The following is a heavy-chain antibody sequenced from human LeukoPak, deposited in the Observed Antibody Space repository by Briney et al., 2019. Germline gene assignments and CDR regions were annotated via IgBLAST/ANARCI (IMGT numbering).Heavy chain of an antibody. Sequence: SETLSLTCAVYGGSFSGYYWSWIRQPPGKGLEWIGEINHSGSTNYNPSLKSRVTISVDTSKNQFSLKLSSVTAADTAVYYCARASPRHYYYGMDVWGQGTTVTVSS. CDR2: INHSGST. V-gene: IGHV4-34*01. CDR1: GGSFSGYY. J-gene: IGHJ6*02. CDR3: ARASPRHYYYGMDV.